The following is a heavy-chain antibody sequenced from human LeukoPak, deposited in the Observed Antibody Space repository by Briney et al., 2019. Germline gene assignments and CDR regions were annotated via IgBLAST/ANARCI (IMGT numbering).Heavy chain of an antibody. CDR2: IWYDGSNK. CDR3: AKGGYSGYEGYYYYYMDV. V-gene: IGHV3-33*06. D-gene: IGHD5-12*01. Sequence: GGSLRLSCAASGFTFSSYGMHWVRQAPGKGLEWVAVIWYDGSNKYYADSVKGRFTISRDNSKNTLYLQMNSLRAEDTAVYYCAKGGYSGYEGYYYYYMDVWGKGTTVTVSS. CDR1: GFTFSSYG. J-gene: IGHJ6*03.